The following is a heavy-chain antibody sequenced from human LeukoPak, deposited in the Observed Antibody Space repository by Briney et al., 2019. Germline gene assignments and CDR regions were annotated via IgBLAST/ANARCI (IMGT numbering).Heavy chain of an antibody. Sequence: SETLSLTCTVSGGSISSSSYYWSWIRQPPGKGLEWIGEINHSGSTNYNPSLKSRVTISVDTSKNQFSLKLSSVTAADTAVYYCARAADCSSTSCYTGGGWNYYYMDVWRKGTTVTVSS. D-gene: IGHD2-2*02. CDR1: GGSISSSSYY. J-gene: IGHJ6*03. CDR3: ARAADCSSTSCYTGGGWNYYYMDV. CDR2: INHSGST. V-gene: IGHV4-39*07.